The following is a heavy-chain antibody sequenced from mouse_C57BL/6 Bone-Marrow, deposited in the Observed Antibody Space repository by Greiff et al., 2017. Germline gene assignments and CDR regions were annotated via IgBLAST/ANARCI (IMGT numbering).Heavy chain of an antibody. CDR1: GFTFSSYA. Sequence: DVMLVESGGGLVKPGGSLKLSCAASGFTFSSYAMSWVRQTPEKRLEWVATISDGGSYTYYPDTVKGRFTISRNNAKNNLYLQMSHLKSEDTAMYYCARDDYWGQGTTLTVSA. V-gene: IGHV5-4*01. CDR2: ISDGGSYT. J-gene: IGHJ2*01. CDR3: ARDDY.